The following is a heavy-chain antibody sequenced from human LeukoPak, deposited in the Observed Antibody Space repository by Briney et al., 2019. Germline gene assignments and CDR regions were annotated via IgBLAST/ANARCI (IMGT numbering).Heavy chain of an antibody. CDR3: ARGAYIAAAQYGY. CDR1: GGSISSYY. CDR2: IYYSGTT. Sequence: KTSETLSLTCTVSGGSISSYYWNWIRQPPGKGLEWIGYIYYSGTTNYNPSLKSRVTISVDTSKNQFSLKLSSVTAADTAVYYCARGAYIAAAQYGYWGQGTLVTVSS. V-gene: IGHV4-59*01. J-gene: IGHJ4*02. D-gene: IGHD6-13*01.